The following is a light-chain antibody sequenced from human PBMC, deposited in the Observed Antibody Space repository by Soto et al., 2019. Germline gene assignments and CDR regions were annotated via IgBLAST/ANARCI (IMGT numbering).Light chain of an antibody. CDR3: CSYAGSSTYVV. V-gene: IGLV2-23*01. J-gene: IGLJ2*01. CDR2: EGS. CDR1: SSDAGSYNL. Sequence: QSALTQPASVSGPPGQSITISCTGTSSDAGSYNLVSWYQQHPGKAPKLMIYEGSKRPSGVSNRFSGSKSGNTASLTISGLQAEDEADYYCCSYAGSSTYVVFGGGTKLTVL.